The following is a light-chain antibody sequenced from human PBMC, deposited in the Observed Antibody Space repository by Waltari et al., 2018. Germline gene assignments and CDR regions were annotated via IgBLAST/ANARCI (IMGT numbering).Light chain of an antibody. CDR3: SSYTSSSTLV. Sequence: QSALTQPASVSGSPGQSITISCTGTSSDVGGYNYVSWYQQHPGKAPKLMIYEVSKRPSGFPNRFSGSKSGNTASLTISGLQAEDEADYYCSSYTSSSTLVFGTGTKVTVL. J-gene: IGLJ1*01. CDR1: SSDVGGYNY. V-gene: IGLV2-14*01. CDR2: EVS.